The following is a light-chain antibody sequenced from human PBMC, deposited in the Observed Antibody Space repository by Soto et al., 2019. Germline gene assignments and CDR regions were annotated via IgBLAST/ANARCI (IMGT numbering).Light chain of an antibody. Sequence: DVQMTQATSSLSASVGDRVTITCRASQGISNYLAWYQQKPGKVPKLLIYAASILQSGVPSRFSGSGSGTDFTLTISSLQPEDVANYYCQKYNSAPRTFGGGTKVEIK. J-gene: IGKJ4*01. CDR2: AAS. V-gene: IGKV1-27*01. CDR1: QGISNY. CDR3: QKYNSAPRT.